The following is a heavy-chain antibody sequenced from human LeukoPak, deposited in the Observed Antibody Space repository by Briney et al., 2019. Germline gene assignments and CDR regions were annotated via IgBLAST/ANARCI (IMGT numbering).Heavy chain of an antibody. CDR1: GGSISSSSFY. J-gene: IGHJ4*02. Sequence: PSETLSLTCTVSGGSISSSSFYWGWIRQPPGKGLEWIGSIYYSGNTYYSPSLKSRVTISADTSKNQFSLKLSSVSAADTAVYYCARDRGGYGDYYFDYWGQGTLVTVSS. CDR3: ARDRGGYGDYYFDY. D-gene: IGHD4-17*01. CDR2: IYYSGNT. V-gene: IGHV4-39*07.